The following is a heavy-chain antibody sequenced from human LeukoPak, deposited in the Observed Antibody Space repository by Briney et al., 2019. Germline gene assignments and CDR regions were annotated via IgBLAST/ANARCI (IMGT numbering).Heavy chain of an antibody. D-gene: IGHD3-10*01. CDR3: ARGGLNMVRGVIITPNWFDP. V-gene: IGHV1-69*13. CDR2: ITLIFDTP. Sequence: SVKVSCKASGGTFSNYAISWVRQAPGQGLEWMGGITLIFDTPNYAQKFQGRVTITADESTSTAYMELSSLRSEDTAVYYCARGGLNMVRGVIITPNWFDPWGQGTLVTVSS. J-gene: IGHJ5*02. CDR1: GGTFSNYA.